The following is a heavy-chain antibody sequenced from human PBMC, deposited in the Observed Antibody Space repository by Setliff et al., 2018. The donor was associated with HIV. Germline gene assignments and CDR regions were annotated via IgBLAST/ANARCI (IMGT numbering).Heavy chain of an antibody. V-gene: IGHV3-30*07. CDR2: ISYDGSNK. CDR1: GFTFSSYA. Sequence: QPGGSLRLSCAASGFTFSSYAMHWVRQAPGKGLEWVAVISYDGSNKYYADSVKGRFTISRDYAKNTLSLQMKSLRAEDTAVYYCARAQGVDYYDSLGYWGQGTLVTVSS. D-gene: IGHD3-16*01. J-gene: IGHJ4*02. CDR3: ARAQGVDYYDSLGY.